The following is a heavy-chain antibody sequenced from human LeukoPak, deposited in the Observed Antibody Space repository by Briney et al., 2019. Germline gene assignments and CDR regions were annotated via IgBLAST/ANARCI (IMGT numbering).Heavy chain of an antibody. J-gene: IGHJ5*02. Sequence: ASVKVSCKASGYTFTSYDINWVRQATGQGLEWLGWMNPNSGNTGYAQKFQGRFTITRNTSITTAYMELSSLTSEDTAVYYCARGRDWLRWFDPWGQGTLVTVSS. V-gene: IGHV1-8*03. CDR2: MNPNSGNT. CDR3: ARGRDWLRWFDP. D-gene: IGHD3/OR15-3a*01. CDR1: GYTFTSYD.